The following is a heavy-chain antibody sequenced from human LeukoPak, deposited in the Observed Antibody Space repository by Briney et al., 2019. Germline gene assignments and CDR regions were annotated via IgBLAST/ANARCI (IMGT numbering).Heavy chain of an antibody. CDR1: GFTFSSYS. J-gene: IGHJ4*02. V-gene: IGHV3-21*06. Sequence: GGSLRLSCAASGFTFSSYSMNWVRQAPGKGLEWASPISSSSSYIYYADSVKGRFTISRDNAKNSLYLQMNSLRAEDTAVYYCARDKKTDDYGDYWPWVVYYWGQGTLVTVSS. D-gene: IGHD4-17*01. CDR3: ARDKKTDDYGDYWPWVVYY. CDR2: ISSSSSYI.